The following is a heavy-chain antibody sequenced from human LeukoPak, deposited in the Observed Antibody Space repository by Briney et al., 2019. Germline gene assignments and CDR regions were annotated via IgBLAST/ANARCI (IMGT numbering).Heavy chain of an antibody. CDR1: GFTFSDYY. CDR2: ISSSGSTI. D-gene: IGHD3-10*01. J-gene: IGHJ3*02. CDR3: AKDHYYGSGSYLGAFDI. V-gene: IGHV3-11*01. Sequence: PGGSLRLSCAASGFTFSDYYMSWIRQAPGKGLEWVSYISSSGSTIYYADSVKGRFTISRDNAKNSLYLQMNSLRAEDTALYYCAKDHYYGSGSYLGAFDIWGQGTMVTVSS.